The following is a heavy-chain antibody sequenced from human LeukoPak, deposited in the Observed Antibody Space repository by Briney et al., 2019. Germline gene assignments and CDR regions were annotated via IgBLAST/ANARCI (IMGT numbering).Heavy chain of an antibody. V-gene: IGHV4-4*07. Sequence: SETLSLTCTVWGGSISSYYWSWLRQPGGEGVEWVGRIYTSGSPNYNPSLTSRVTMSVDTSKNQFSLKLSSVTAADTAVYYCARERGVPAALGAYYFDYWGQGTLVTVSS. J-gene: IGHJ4*02. CDR3: ARERGVPAALGAYYFDY. CDR2: IYTSGSP. CDR1: GGSISSYY. D-gene: IGHD2-2*01.